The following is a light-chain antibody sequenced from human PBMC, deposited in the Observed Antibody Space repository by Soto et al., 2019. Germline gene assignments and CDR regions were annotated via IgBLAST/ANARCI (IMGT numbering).Light chain of an antibody. CDR1: SSNIGAGYD. CDR2: GNS. J-gene: IGLJ2*01. V-gene: IGLV1-40*01. CDR3: QSYDSSLSGSK. Sequence: QSALTQPPSVSGAPGQRVTISCTGSSSNIGAGYDVHWYQQLPGTAPKLLIYGNSNRPSGVPDRFSGSKSGTPASLAIAGLQAEDEADYYCQSYDSSLSGSKFGGGTKVTVL.